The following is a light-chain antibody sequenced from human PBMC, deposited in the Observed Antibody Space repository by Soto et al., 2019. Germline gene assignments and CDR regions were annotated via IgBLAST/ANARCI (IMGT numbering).Light chain of an antibody. CDR1: QSISTY. CDR2: SAP. CDR3: QQSYSPPWT. V-gene: IGKV1-39*01. Sequence: DIQMTQSPSSLSASVGDRVTITCRASQSISTYLNWYQQKPGKAPELLIYSAPRLKSGVPSRFSGSGSGTDFTLTINSLQPEDFATYYGQQSYSPPWTFGQGTKVEIK. J-gene: IGKJ1*01.